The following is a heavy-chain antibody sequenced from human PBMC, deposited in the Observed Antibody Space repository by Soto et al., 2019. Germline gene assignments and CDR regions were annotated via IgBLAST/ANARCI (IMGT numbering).Heavy chain of an antibody. CDR1: GYSFTSYW. Sequence: GESLKISCKGSGYSFTSYWISWVSQMPGKGLEWKGRIDTSHSYTNYSPSLQPHVTISADKSISTAYLPWTSLKASDTAMYYCASMRIAGAVDGAWFVPWGQGTLVTASS. D-gene: IGHD6-13*01. CDR2: IDTSHSYT. V-gene: IGHV5-10-1*01. J-gene: IGHJ5*02. CDR3: ASMRIAGAVDGAWFVP.